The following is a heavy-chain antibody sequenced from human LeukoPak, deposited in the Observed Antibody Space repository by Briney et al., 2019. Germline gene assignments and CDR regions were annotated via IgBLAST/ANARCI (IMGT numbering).Heavy chain of an antibody. D-gene: IGHD3-9*01. V-gene: IGHV3-30*02. Sequence: GGTLRLSCAVSGLPFSRYGMHWVRQPPGKGLEWVGFIRSDGRNKYYGASLKGRFIISRDNSKNTLYLQMNSLRAEDTAVYYCAREGRITIFSRMDVCGQGTTVTVSS. CDR1: GLPFSRYG. CDR2: IRSDGRNK. J-gene: IGHJ6*02. CDR3: AREGRITIFSRMDV.